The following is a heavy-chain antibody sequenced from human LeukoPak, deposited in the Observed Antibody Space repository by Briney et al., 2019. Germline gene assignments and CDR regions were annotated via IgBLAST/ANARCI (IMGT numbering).Heavy chain of an antibody. CDR1: GFTFSSYA. V-gene: IGHV3-48*01. CDR3: ARIYCGGDCPAGGAFDI. Sequence: GGSLRLSCAASGFTFSSYAMSWVRQAPGKGLEWVSYISSSSSTIYYADSVKGRFTISRDNAKNSLYLQMNSLRAEDTAVYYCARIYCGGDCPAGGAFDIWGQGTMVTVSS. D-gene: IGHD2-21*01. CDR2: ISSSSSTI. J-gene: IGHJ3*02.